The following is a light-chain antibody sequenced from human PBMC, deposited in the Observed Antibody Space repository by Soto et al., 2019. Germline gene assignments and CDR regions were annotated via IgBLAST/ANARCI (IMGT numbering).Light chain of an antibody. CDR1: SSDVCGYNY. V-gene: IGLV2-14*03. CDR2: DVS. Sequence: QSVLTQPASVSGSPGQSITISCTGTSSDVCGYNYVSWYQHHPGKAPKLIIYDVSNRPSGVSIRFSASKSDNTASLTISGLQPEDEADYHCSSYTTSSTRQIVFGTGTKVTGL. J-gene: IGLJ1*01. CDR3: SSYTTSSTRQIV.